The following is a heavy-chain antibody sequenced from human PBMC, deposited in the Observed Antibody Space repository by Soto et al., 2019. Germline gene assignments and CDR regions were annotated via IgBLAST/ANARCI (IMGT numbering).Heavy chain of an antibody. D-gene: IGHD6-13*01. CDR3: ARDRGDQQLFDWFDP. CDR1: GFTFSSYS. V-gene: IGHV3-21*01. CDR2: ISSSSSYI. J-gene: IGHJ5*02. Sequence: GGSLRLSCAASGFTFSSYSMNWVRQAPGKGLEWVSSISSSSSYIYYADSVKGRFTISRDNAKNSLYLQMNGLRAEDTAVYYCARDRGDQQLFDWFDPWGQGTLVTVSS.